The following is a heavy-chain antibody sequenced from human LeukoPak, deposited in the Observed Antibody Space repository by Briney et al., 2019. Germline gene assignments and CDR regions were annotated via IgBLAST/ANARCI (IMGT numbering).Heavy chain of an antibody. J-gene: IGHJ4*02. V-gene: IGHV4-34*01. D-gene: IGHD3-9*01. Sequence: SETLSLTCAVYGGSFSGYYWSWIRQPPGKGLEWIGEINHSGSTNYNPSLKSRVTISVDTSKNQFSLKLSSVTAADTAVYYCARLGSGYDILTGYYRGENYFDYRGQGTLVTVSS. CDR1: GGSFSGYY. CDR2: INHSGST. CDR3: ARLGSGYDILTGYYRGENYFDY.